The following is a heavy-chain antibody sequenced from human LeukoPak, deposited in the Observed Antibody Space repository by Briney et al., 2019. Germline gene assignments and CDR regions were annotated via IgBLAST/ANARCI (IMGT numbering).Heavy chain of an antibody. Sequence: ASVKVSCKASGYTFTSSDINWVRQATGQGLEWMGWMNPNSGNTGYAQKFRGRVTMTRNTSISTAYMELSSLRSEDTAVYYCASGVHVDGSGSYYLDYWGQGTLVTVSS. CDR1: GYTFTSSD. CDR2: MNPNSGNT. V-gene: IGHV1-8*01. D-gene: IGHD3-10*01. J-gene: IGHJ4*02. CDR3: ASGVHVDGSGSYYLDY.